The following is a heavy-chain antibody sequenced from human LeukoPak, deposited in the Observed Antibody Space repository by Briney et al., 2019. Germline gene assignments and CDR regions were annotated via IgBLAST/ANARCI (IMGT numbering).Heavy chain of an antibody. D-gene: IGHD5-12*01. V-gene: IGHV1-69*06. CDR2: IIPIFGTA. CDR1: GFTFSSYA. J-gene: IGHJ6*04. Sequence: PGRSLRLSCAASGFTFSSYAISWVRQAPGQGLEWMGGIIPIFGTANYAQKFQGRVTITADKSTSTAYMELSSLRSEDTAVYYCARLSTIVATINVDYYYGMDVWGKGTTVTVSS. CDR3: ARLSTIVATINVDYYYGMDV.